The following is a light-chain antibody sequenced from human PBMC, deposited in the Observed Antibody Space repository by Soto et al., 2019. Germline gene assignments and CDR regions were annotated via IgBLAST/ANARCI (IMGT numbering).Light chain of an antibody. CDR1: QSISRY. Sequence: DIQMTQSPSPLSASVGDRATVTCRASQSISRYLNWYQQKPGNAPKLLIYAASNLQSGVPSRFSGSGSGTDFTLTISSLHPEDFATYFWQQSHTPPLTFGGGTKV. J-gene: IGKJ4*01. V-gene: IGKV1-39*01. CDR3: QQSHTPPLT. CDR2: AAS.